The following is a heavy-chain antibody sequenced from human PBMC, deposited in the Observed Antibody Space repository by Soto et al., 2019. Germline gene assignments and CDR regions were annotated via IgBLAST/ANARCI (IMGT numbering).Heavy chain of an antibody. CDR3: ARGTDYYGSGSPYV. V-gene: IGHV3-13*01. CDR1: GFIFSSYD. CDR2: ISTAGDT. Sequence: EVQLVESGGGLVQPGGSLRLSCAASGFIFSSYDMHWVRQATGKGLEWVSTISTAGDTYYPDSVKGRFTISRENARNSLYLQMNSLRAGDTAVYYCARGTDYYGSGSPYVWGKGTTVTVSS. J-gene: IGHJ6*03. D-gene: IGHD3-10*01.